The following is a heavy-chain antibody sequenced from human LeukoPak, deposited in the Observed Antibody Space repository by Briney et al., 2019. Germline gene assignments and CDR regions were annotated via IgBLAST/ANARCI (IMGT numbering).Heavy chain of an antibody. V-gene: IGHV3-48*04. Sequence: GGSLRLSCAASGLTFSSYSMNWVRQAPGKGLEWVSYISSSSSTIYYADSVKGRFTISRDNAKNSLYLQMNSLRAEDTALYYCAREMATILSPFDYWGQGTLVTVSS. CDR3: AREMATILSPFDY. D-gene: IGHD5-24*01. CDR2: ISSSSSTI. CDR1: GLTFSSYS. J-gene: IGHJ4*02.